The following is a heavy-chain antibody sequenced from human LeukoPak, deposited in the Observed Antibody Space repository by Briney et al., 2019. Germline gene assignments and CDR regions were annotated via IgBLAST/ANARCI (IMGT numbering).Heavy chain of an antibody. D-gene: IGHD6-13*01. V-gene: IGHV4-59*01. CDR3: ARFVWASAAWNWFDP. J-gene: IGHJ5*02. CDR2: IYYSGST. CDR1: GGSISSYY. Sequence: SETLSLTCTVSGGSISSYYWSWIRQPPGKGLEWIGYIYYSGSTNYNPSLKSRVTISVDTSKNQFSLKLSSVTAADTAVYYCARFVWASAAWNWFDPWGQGTLVTVCS.